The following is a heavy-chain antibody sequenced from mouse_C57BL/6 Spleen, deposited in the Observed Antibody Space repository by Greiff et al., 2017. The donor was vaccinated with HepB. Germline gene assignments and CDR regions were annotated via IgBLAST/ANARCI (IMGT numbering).Heavy chain of an antibody. CDR3: ARYDYDGASFDY. Sequence: QVQLQQSGAELVKPGASVKMSCKASGYTFTSYWITWVKQRPGQGLEWIGDIYPGSGSTNYNEKFKSKATLTVDTSSSTAYMQLSSLTSEDSAVYYCARYDYDGASFDYWGQGTTLTVSS. CDR2: IYPGSGST. CDR1: GYTFTSYW. J-gene: IGHJ2*01. D-gene: IGHD2-4*01. V-gene: IGHV1-55*01.